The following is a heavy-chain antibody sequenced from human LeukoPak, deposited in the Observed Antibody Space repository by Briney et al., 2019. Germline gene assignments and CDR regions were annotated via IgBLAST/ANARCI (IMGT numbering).Heavy chain of an antibody. CDR2: IYYSGST. J-gene: IGHJ4*02. V-gene: IGHV4-61*01. Sequence: SETLSLTCTVSGGSFSSGSYYWSWIRQPPGKGLEWIGYIYYSGSTNYNPSLKSRVTISVDTSKNQFSLKLSSVTAADTAVYYCARRRDGYNSLFDYWGQGTLVTVSS. CDR1: GGSFSSGSYY. D-gene: IGHD5-24*01. CDR3: ARRRDGYNSLFDY.